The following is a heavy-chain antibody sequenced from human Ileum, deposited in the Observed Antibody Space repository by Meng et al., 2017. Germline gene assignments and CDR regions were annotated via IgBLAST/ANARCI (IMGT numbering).Heavy chain of an antibody. Sequence: GEVVESGAEVKKPGASVKVSCKASGDTFSSYDINWVRQATGQGLEWMGWMNPNSGNTNYAQKFHGRVTMTRNTSISTAYLELSSLISEDTAIYYCAGRRPYGDYPISNYWGQGTLVTVSS. CDR1: GDTFSSYD. D-gene: IGHD4-17*01. V-gene: IGHV1-8*01. J-gene: IGHJ4*02. CDR3: AGRRPYGDYPISNY. CDR2: MNPNSGNT.